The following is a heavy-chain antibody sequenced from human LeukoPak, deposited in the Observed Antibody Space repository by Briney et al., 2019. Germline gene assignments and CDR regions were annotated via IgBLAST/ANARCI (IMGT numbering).Heavy chain of an antibody. CDR3: AKGSRGNYDY. Sequence: GGSLRLSCAASGFTFSSQAMTRVRQAPGKGLEWVSAISGRDGSTYYADSVKGRFTISRDNSKNTLYLQMNSLRAEDTALYYCAKGSRGNYDYWGQGTLVTVSS. CDR1: GFTFSSQA. V-gene: IGHV3-23*01. CDR2: ISGRDGST. D-gene: IGHD1-7*01. J-gene: IGHJ4*02.